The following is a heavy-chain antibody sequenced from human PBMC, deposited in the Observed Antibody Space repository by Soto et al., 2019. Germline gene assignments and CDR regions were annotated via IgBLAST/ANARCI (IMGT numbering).Heavy chain of an antibody. Sequence: ASVKVSCKASGYTFTSYGIGWVRQAPGQGLEWMGWISAYNGNTNYAQKLQGRVTMTTDTSTSTAYMELRSLRSDDTAVYYCARDENYDYIWGSYRYRLFDYWGQGTLVTVSS. J-gene: IGHJ4*02. CDR2: ISAYNGNT. V-gene: IGHV1-18*01. CDR3: ARDENYDYIWGSYRYRLFDY. CDR1: GYTFTSYG. D-gene: IGHD3-16*02.